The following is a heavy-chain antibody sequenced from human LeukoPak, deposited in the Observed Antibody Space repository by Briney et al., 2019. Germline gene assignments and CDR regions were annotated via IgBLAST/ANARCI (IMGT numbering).Heavy chain of an antibody. CDR1: GFTFSSYW. CDR3: ARDGPEWEIPFDY. Sequence: GGSLRLSCAASGFTFSSYWMTWVRQAPGKGLEWVANINQDGSEKNYVKSVKGRFTISRDNAKISLYLQMNSLRAEDTAVYYCARDGPEWEIPFDYWGQGTLVTVSS. CDR2: INQDGSEK. J-gene: IGHJ4*02. D-gene: IGHD1-26*01. V-gene: IGHV3-7*01.